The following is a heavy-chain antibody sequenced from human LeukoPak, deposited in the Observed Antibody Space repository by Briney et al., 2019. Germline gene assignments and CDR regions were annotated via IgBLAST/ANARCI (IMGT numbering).Heavy chain of an antibody. CDR3: ARDLDTVTTAFDI. V-gene: IGHV3-21*01. Sequence: PGGSLRLSCAASGFTFSSYSMNWVRQAPGKGLEWVSSISSSSYIYYADSVKGRFTISRDNAKNSLYLQMNSLRAEDTAVYYCARDLDTVTTAFDIWGQGTMVTVSS. CDR1: GFTFSSYS. J-gene: IGHJ3*02. CDR2: ISSSSYI. D-gene: IGHD4-17*01.